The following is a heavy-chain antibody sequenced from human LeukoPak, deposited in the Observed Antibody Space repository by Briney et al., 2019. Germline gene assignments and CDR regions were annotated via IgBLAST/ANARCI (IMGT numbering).Heavy chain of an antibody. Sequence: GGSLRLSCAASGFTFNTYAMTWVRQAPGKGLEWVSAISGSGDSTYYADSVKGRFTISRDNAKNSLYLQMNSLRAEDTAVYYCARGRYYDSSDAFDIWGQGTMVTVSS. CDR1: GFTFNTYA. J-gene: IGHJ3*02. CDR3: ARGRYYDSSDAFDI. D-gene: IGHD3-22*01. CDR2: ISGSGDST. V-gene: IGHV3-23*01.